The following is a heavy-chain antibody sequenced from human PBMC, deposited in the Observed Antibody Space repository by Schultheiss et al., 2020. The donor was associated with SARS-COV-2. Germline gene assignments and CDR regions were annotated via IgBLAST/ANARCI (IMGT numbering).Heavy chain of an antibody. CDR2: IYSGGST. D-gene: IGHD2-21*02. V-gene: IGHV3-NL1*01. CDR3: ARVYLEGDIDYYYYYMDV. J-gene: IGHJ6*03. CDR1: GFTFSSYG. Sequence: GGSLRLSCAASGFTFSSYGMHWVRQAPGKGLEWVAVIYSGGSTYYADSVKGRFTISRDNSKNTLYLQMNSLRAEDTAVYYCARVYLEGDIDYYYYYMDVWGKGTTVTVSS.